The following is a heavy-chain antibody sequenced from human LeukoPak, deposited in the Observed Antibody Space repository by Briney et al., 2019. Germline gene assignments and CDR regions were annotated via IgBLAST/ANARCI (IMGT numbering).Heavy chain of an antibody. J-gene: IGHJ4*02. D-gene: IGHD3-10*01. Sequence: GESLKISCRAAGYTFTNYWIGWVRQMPGKGLEWMGIMYPGDSDTRYSPSFQGQVTLSADKSISTAYLQWSSLKASDTAMYYCAASTYGSGAYVGFDSWGQGTLVTLSS. CDR3: AASTYGSGAYVGFDS. V-gene: IGHV5-51*01. CDR2: MYPGDSDT. CDR1: GYTFTNYW.